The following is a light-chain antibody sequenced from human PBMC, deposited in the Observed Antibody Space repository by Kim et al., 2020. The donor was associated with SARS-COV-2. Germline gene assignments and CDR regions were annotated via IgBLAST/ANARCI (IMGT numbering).Light chain of an antibody. J-gene: IGKJ4*01. V-gene: IGKV3-20*01. CDR2: GAS. CDR3: QQNGSSPRT. CDR1: QSVTSSY. Sequence: EIVLTQSPGTLSLSPGERATLSCRASQSVTSSYLDWYQQKPGQAPRLLIYGASSRATGIPDRFSGSGSGTDFTLIISRLEPEDFAVYYCQQNGSSPRTFGGGTKVDIK.